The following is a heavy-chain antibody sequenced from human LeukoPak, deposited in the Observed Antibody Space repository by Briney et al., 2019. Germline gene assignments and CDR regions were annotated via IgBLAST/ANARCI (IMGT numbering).Heavy chain of an antibody. D-gene: IGHD6-19*01. V-gene: IGHV3-21*01. CDR2: ISSSSNYI. CDR3: ARDHSSGWYSDYFDY. J-gene: IGHJ4*02. CDR1: GFTFSSYS. Sequence: GGSLRLSCAGSGFTFSSYSMNWVRQAPGKGLEWVSSISSSSNYIYYADSVKGRFTISRDNAKNSLSLQMNSLRAEDTAVYYCARDHSSGWYSDYFDYWGQGTLVTVSS.